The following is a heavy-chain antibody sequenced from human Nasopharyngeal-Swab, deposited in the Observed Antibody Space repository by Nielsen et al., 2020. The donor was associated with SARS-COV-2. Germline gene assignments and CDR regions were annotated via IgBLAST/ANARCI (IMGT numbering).Heavy chain of an antibody. CDR1: GGSFSGYY. Sequence: SQTLSLTCAVYGGSFSGYYWSWIRQPPGKGLEWIGEINHSGSTNYNPSLKSRVTISVDTSKNQFSLKLSSVTAADTAVYYCARGVYSSNNYWGQGTLVTVSS. J-gene: IGHJ4*02. CDR3: ARGVYSSNNY. CDR2: INHSGST. V-gene: IGHV4-34*01. D-gene: IGHD6-13*01.